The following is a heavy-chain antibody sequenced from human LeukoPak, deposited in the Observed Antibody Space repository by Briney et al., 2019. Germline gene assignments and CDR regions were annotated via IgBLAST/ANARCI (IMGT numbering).Heavy chain of an antibody. CDR3: ASPFSGGDYFTFDP. CDR2: IYYSGST. V-gene: IGHV4-39*01. D-gene: IGHD2-21*02. Sequence: PSETLSLTCTVSGGSISSSSYYWGWIRQPPGKGLEWIGSIYYSGSTYYNPSLKSRVTISVDTSKNQFSLKLSSVTAADTAVYYCASPFSGGDYFTFDPWGQGTLVTVSS. CDR1: GGSISSSSYY. J-gene: IGHJ5*02.